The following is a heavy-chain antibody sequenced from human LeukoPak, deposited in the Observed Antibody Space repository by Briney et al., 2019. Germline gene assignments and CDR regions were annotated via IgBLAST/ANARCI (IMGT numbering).Heavy chain of an antibody. V-gene: IGHV3-33*01. CDR2: LWSDASNR. CDR3: AREDWGSTGHSLGY. Sequence: GRSLRLSCVASGFSLSSNGMHWVRQAPGKGLECVAILWSDASNRYYADSVKGRFTISRDFSKNTLYLQMTSLRVEDTAVYYCAREDWGSTGHSLGYWGQGTLVTVSS. CDR1: GFSLSSNG. J-gene: IGHJ4*02. D-gene: IGHD7-27*01.